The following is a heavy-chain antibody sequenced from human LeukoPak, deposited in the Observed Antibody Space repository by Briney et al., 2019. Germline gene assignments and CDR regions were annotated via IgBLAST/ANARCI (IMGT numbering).Heavy chain of an antibody. V-gene: IGHV4-39*07. CDR2: IYYSGST. Sequence: SETLSLTCTVSGVSISSSNSYWGWIRQPPGKGLEWIGSIYYSGSTYYNPSLKSRVTISVDTSKNQFSLKLSSVTAADTAVYYCARDREVTMVRGGSAFDIWGQGTMVTVSS. J-gene: IGHJ3*02. CDR3: ARDREVTMVRGGSAFDI. CDR1: GVSISSSNSY. D-gene: IGHD3-10*01.